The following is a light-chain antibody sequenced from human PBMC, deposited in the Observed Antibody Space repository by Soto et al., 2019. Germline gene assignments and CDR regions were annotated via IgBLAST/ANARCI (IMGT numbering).Light chain of an antibody. Sequence: EIVLTQSPVTLSLSPGERATLSCRASQSVSSKYLAWYQQKPGRAPRVLIYGTSIRASGVPERFSGGGSGTDFTLTITRLEPEDFAVYYCQQYGSSLFTFGPGTKVDI. CDR1: QSVSSKY. CDR2: GTS. V-gene: IGKV3-20*01. J-gene: IGKJ3*01. CDR3: QQYGSSLFT.